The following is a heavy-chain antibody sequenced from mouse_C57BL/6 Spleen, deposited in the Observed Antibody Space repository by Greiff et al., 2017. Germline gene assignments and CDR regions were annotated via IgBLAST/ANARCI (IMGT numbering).Heavy chain of an antibody. CDR1: GFNIKDYY. CDR2: IDPEDGDT. D-gene: IGHD2-4*01. Sequence: VQLQQSGAELVRPGASVKLSCTASGFNIKDYYMHWVKQRPEQGLEWIGRIDPEDGDTEYAPKFQGKATMTADTSSNTAYLQLSSLTSEDTAVYYCSMITTHYAMDYWGQGTSVTVSS. CDR3: SMITTHYAMDY. J-gene: IGHJ4*01. V-gene: IGHV14-1*01.